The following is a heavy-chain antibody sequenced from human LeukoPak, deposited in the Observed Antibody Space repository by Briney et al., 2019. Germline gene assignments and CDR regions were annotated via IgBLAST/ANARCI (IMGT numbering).Heavy chain of an antibody. J-gene: IGHJ3*02. Sequence: GGSLRLSCAASGFTFSSYWMHWVRQAPGKGLVWVSRINSDGSSTSYADSVKGRFTISRDNAKNTLYLQMNSLRAEDTAVYYCARVTSIAVAGYAVAFDIWGQGTMVTVSS. V-gene: IGHV3-74*01. D-gene: IGHD6-19*01. CDR3: ARVTSIAVAGYAVAFDI. CDR2: INSDGSST. CDR1: GFTFSSYW.